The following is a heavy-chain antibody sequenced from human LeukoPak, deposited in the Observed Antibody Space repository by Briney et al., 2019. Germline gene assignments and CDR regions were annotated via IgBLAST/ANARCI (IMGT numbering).Heavy chain of an antibody. CDR1: GFTFSSYA. Sequence: PGGSLRLSCAASGFTFSSYAMHWVRQAPGKGLEWVAVISYDGSNKYYADSVKGRFTISRDNSKNTLYLQMNSLRAEDTAVYYCASVYDSSGYYSQYFQHWGQGTLVTVSS. J-gene: IGHJ1*01. D-gene: IGHD3-22*01. V-gene: IGHV3-30-3*01. CDR2: ISYDGSNK. CDR3: ASVYDSSGYYSQYFQH.